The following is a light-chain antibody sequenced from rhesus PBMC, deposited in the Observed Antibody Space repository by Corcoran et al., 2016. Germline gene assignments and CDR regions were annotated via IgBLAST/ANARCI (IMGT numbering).Light chain of an antibody. V-gene: IGKV3-24*03. CDR1: QSMRNF. CDR3: QQSSSWWT. Sequence: EIVMTQSPATLALSPGERANLSGRASQSMRNFLAWYQQKTGQAPRLLIYGASSRATGIPDRFSGSGSGTEFSLTISSLEPEAAGVYFCQQSSSWWTFGQGTKVEIK. J-gene: IGKJ1*01. CDR2: GAS.